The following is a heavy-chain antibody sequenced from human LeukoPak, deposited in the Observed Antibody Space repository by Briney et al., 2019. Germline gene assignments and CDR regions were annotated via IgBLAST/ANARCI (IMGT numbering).Heavy chain of an antibody. D-gene: IGHD5-12*01. Sequence: SETLSLTCTVSGGSISPYYRSWIRQPPGKGLEWIGYMHSSGSANNNPSLKSRVTISVDTSKNQFSLKLSSVTAADTAVYYCVRMGGYSGYATHWGQGTLVTVSS. V-gene: IGHV4-59*08. CDR2: MHSSGSA. J-gene: IGHJ4*02. CDR1: GGSISPYY. CDR3: VRMGGYSGYATH.